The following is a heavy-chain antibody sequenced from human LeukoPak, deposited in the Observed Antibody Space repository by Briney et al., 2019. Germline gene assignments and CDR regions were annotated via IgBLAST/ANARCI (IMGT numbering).Heavy chain of an antibody. CDR1: GLTFGTYA. D-gene: IGHD5-12*01. CDR2: IIGSGDTT. J-gene: IGHJ4*02. V-gene: IGHV3-23*01. CDR3: ARSRGTSDNSGWRTFDY. Sequence: QTGGSLRLSWAASGLTFGTYAMHWVRQPQEQGREWVSIIIGSGDTTYSADSVNGRFTVSRDNSKNTLYLQMNSLRAEDTAVYYCARSRGTSDNSGWRTFDYWGQGTLVTVSS.